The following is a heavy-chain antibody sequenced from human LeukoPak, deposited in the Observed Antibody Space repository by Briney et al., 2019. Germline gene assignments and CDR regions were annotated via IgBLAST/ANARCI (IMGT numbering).Heavy chain of an antibody. J-gene: IGHJ4*02. V-gene: IGHV1-69*13. D-gene: IGHD6-13*01. Sequence: ASVKVSCKPSGGTFSNYAISWVRQAPGQGLEWVGGIIPIFGTPNYAQKFQGRVTITADESTSTAYMELSSLRSEDTAMYYCARDREGYSSSWFLFNYWGQGTLVTVSS. CDR1: GGTFSNYA. CDR3: ARDREGYSSSWFLFNY. CDR2: IIPIFGTP.